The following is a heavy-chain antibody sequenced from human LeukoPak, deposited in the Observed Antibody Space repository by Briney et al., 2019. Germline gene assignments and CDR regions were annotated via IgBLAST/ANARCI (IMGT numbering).Heavy chain of an antibody. J-gene: IGHJ2*01. Sequence: SETLSLTCTVSGGSISSYYWSWIRQSPGKGLEWVWHIYNFGSTNYNPSLESRVTISVDTSKNQFSLKLSSVTAADTAVYYCARAIVVVVTAPPYWYLDLWGRGTLVTVSS. CDR2: IYNFGST. CDR3: ARAIVVVVTAPPYWYLDL. CDR1: GGSISSYY. V-gene: IGHV4-4*08. D-gene: IGHD2-21*02.